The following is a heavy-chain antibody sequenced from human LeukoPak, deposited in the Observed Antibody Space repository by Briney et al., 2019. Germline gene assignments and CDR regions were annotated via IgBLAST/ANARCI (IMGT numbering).Heavy chain of an antibody. D-gene: IGHD3-10*01. CDR1: GFTFSSYW. CDR3: VRDLHRTSGP. Sequence: GGSLRLSCAASGFTFSSYWMHWVRQAPGKGLVWVSRINSDGSTTDYAGSVKGRFTISRDNAKNTLYLQMNSLRVEDTAVYYCVRDLHRTSGPWGQGTLVTVSS. CDR2: INSDGSTT. J-gene: IGHJ5*02. V-gene: IGHV3-74*01.